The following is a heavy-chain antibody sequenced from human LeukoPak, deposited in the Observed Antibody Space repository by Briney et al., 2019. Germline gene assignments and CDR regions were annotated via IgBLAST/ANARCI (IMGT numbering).Heavy chain of an antibody. Sequence: PGGSLRLSCEASGFTFSEHSMSWVRQAPGKGVEWGSTIKRDGSNTYYTDSVEGRFTISRDNSKNTLYLEMNTLRAEDTAVYYCAKGGYASCFDPWGQGTQVTVSS. V-gene: IGHV3-23*05. CDR3: AKGGYASCFDP. D-gene: IGHD2-15*01. CDR2: IKRDGSNT. J-gene: IGHJ5*02. CDR1: GFTFSEHS.